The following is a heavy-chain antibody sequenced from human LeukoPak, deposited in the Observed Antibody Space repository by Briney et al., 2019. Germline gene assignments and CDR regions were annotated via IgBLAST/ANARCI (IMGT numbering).Heavy chain of an antibody. Sequence: SETLSLTCTVSGGSISGSISSYYWNWIRQPPGKGLEWIGYIYYSGSTNYNPSLKSRVTISVDTSKNQFSLKLSSVTAADTAVYYCARSYDIWSARGFFDYWGQGTLVTVSS. CDR3: ARSYDIWSARGFFDY. CDR1: GGSISGSISSYY. CDR2: IYYSGST. J-gene: IGHJ4*02. V-gene: IGHV4-61*05. D-gene: IGHD3-3*01.